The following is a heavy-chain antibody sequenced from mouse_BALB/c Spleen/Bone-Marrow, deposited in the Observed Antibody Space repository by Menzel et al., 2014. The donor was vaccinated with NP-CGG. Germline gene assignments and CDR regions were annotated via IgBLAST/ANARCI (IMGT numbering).Heavy chain of an antibody. Sequence: QVKLQQSGDELVRPGTSVKVSCKASGYAFTNYLIEWFKQRPGQGLEWIGRINPGIGGTTYNAKFKGKATLTADKSSTTAYMQLSSLTSDDSAVYFCARFTRDYWGQGTTLTVSS. CDR1: GYAFTNYL. CDR2: INPGIGGT. J-gene: IGHJ2*01. V-gene: IGHV1-54*01. CDR3: ARFTRDY.